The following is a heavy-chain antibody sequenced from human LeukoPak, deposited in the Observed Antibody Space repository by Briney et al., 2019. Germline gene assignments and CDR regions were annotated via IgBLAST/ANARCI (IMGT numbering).Heavy chain of an antibody. CDR1: GFIFSRYW. J-gene: IGHJ6*03. CDR2: IKQDGSET. D-gene: IGHD2-2*01. V-gene: IGHV3-7*01. CDR3: AQYCSSTSCYLGYYYYMDV. Sequence: GGSLRLSCAASGFIFSRYWMSWVRQAPGKGLEWVANIKQDGSETYYVDSVKGRFTISRDNAKNSLYLQMNSLRAEDTAVYYCAQYCSSTSCYLGYYYYMDVWGKGTTVTVSS.